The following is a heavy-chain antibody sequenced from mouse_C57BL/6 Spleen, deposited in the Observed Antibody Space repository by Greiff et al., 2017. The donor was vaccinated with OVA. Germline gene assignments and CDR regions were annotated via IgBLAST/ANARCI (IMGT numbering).Heavy chain of an antibody. CDR3: ARGDGYWD. V-gene: IGHV1-26*01. D-gene: IGHD2-3*01. CDR2: INPNNGGT. CDR1: GYTFTDYY. Sequence: VQLQQSGPGLVKPGASVKISCKASGYTFTDYYMNWVKQSHGKSLEWIGDINPNNGGTSYNQKFKGKATLTVDKSSSTAYMELRSLTSEDSAVYYCARGDGYWDWGQGTTLTVSS. J-gene: IGHJ2*01.